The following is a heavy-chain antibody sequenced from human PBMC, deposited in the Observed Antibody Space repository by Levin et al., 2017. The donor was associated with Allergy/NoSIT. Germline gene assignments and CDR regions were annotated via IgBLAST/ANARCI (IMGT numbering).Heavy chain of an antibody. CDR3: VKDRLGLLYYMDV. CDR2: INSNGGIT. D-gene: IGHD6-19*01. V-gene: IGHV3-64D*08. J-gene: IGHJ6*03. Sequence: QPGGSLRLSCSASEFSFSTHAMHWVRQAPGKGLEYVSGINSNGGITYYADSVKGRFTISRDNSNNTLYLQMSSLRTEDTAVYYCVKDRLGLLYYMDVWGKGTTVTVSS. CDR1: EFSFSTHA.